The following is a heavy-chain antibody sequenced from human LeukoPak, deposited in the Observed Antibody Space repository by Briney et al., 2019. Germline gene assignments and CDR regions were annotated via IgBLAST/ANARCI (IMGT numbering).Heavy chain of an antibody. Sequence: SVKVSCKASGGTFSSYAISWVRQAPGQGLEWVGGIIPIFGTANYAQKFQGRVTITADESTSTAYMELSSLRSEDTAVYYCARDLNLVCTNGVCSGYYFDYWGQGTLVTVSS. CDR2: IIPIFGTA. J-gene: IGHJ4*02. CDR1: GGTFSSYA. CDR3: ARDLNLVCTNGVCSGYYFDY. D-gene: IGHD2-8*01. V-gene: IGHV1-69*13.